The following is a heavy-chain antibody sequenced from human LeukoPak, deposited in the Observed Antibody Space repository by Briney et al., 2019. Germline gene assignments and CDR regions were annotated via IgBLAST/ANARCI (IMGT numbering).Heavy chain of an antibody. V-gene: IGHV4-61*02. CDR3: AREAYSGATIGAFDI. CDR2: IYTSGST. CDR1: GGSISSGSYY. D-gene: IGHD5-12*01. Sequence: PSETLSLTCTVSGGSISSGSYYWSWIRQPAGKGLEWIGRIYTSGSTNYNPSLKSRVTISVDTSKNQFSLKLSSVTAADTAVYYCAREAYSGATIGAFDIWGQGTMVTVSS. J-gene: IGHJ3*02.